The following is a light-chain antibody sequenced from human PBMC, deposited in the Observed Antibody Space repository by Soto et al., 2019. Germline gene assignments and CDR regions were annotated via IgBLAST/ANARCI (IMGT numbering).Light chain of an antibody. CDR1: QSISNY. CDR2: AAS. Sequence: DIQMTQSPSSLSASVGDRVTITCRASQSISNYLNWYQQKPGKAPKLLMYAASSLQSGVPSRFSGSGSGTDFTLTISSLQPEDFATYYCQQSYSTPRTF. CDR3: QQSYSTPRT. J-gene: IGKJ1*01. V-gene: IGKV1-39*01.